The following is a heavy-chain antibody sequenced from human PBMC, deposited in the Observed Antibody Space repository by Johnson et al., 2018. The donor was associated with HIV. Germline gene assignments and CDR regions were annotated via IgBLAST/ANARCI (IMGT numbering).Heavy chain of an antibody. Sequence: EVQLVESGGGVVRPGGSLRLSCAASGFTFDDYGVSWVRQAPGKGLEWVSGINWNGGSTGYADSVKGRFTISRDNAKNSLYLQMNSLRAEDTAVYYCARDRIPYNWNYEGDAFDIWGQGTMVTVSS. J-gene: IGHJ3*02. CDR3: ARDRIPYNWNYEGDAFDI. V-gene: IGHV3-20*04. D-gene: IGHD1-7*01. CDR1: GFTFDDYG. CDR2: INWNGGST.